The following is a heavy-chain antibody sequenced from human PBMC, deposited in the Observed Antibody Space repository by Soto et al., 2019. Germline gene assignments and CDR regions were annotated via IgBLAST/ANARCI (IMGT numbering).Heavy chain of an antibody. CDR2: ISYDGSNK. Sequence: GGSLRLSCAASGFTFSSYGMHWVRQAPGKGLEWVAVISYDGSNKYYADSVKGRFTISRDNSKNTLYLQMNSLRAEDTAVYYCAKDKKNTIFGVVTDYYYYMDVWGKGTTVTVSS. V-gene: IGHV3-30*18. D-gene: IGHD3-3*01. CDR1: GFTFSSYG. CDR3: AKDKKNTIFGVVTDYYYYMDV. J-gene: IGHJ6*03.